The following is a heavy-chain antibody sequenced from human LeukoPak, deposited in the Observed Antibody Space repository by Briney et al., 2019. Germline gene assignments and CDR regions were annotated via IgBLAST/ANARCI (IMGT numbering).Heavy chain of an antibody. CDR1: GYSFTTYG. Sequence: ASVKVSCKASGYSFTTYGISWVRQAPGQGLEWMGWIGTYNGNTNYAQKLQGRVTTTTDTSTSTAYMELRSLRSDDTAVYYCARHKPHNWFDPWGQGTLVTVSS. V-gene: IGHV1-18*01. CDR3: ARHKPHNWFDP. CDR2: IGTYNGNT. J-gene: IGHJ5*02.